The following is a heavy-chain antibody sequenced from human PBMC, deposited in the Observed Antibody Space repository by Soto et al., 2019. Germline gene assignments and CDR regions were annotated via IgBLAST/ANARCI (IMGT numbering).Heavy chain of an antibody. V-gene: IGHV5-51*01. J-gene: IGHJ6*01. CDR1: GYTFTTQW. CDR2: VYPCDSDT. CDR3: ARGLYNYAALGMDV. D-gene: IGHD3-16*01. Sequence: WESLKISCKASGYTFTTQWIAWVRQMPGKGLEWMGIVYPCDSDTRDSPSFQGQVTISADKSINTAHLQWSSLEDSDAATYYCARGLYNYAALGMDVWGVGTEVTVAS.